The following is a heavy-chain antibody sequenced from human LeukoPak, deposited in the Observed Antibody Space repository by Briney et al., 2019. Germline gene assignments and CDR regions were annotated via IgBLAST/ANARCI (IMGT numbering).Heavy chain of an antibody. V-gene: IGHV4-39*01. Sequence: SETLSLTCTVSGGSISNSDHYWAWIRQSPGKGLEWIGSIYYSGTTYYNPSFKSRVTLSVDTSNNQFSLKVASVTAADTSVYHCARRAVPGTAAFDFWGQGRLVTVSS. D-gene: IGHD6-19*01. J-gene: IGHJ3*01. CDR3: ARRAVPGTAAFDF. CDR1: GGSISNSDHY. CDR2: IYYSGTT.